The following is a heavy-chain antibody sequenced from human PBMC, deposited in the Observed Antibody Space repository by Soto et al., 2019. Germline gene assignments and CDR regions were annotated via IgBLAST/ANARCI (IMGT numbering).Heavy chain of an antibody. CDR1: GFTFSSHW. D-gene: IGHD6-19*01. CDR3: ARMAVSGTFFDY. Sequence: GGSLRLSCVASGFTFSSHWMHWVRQPPGKGPVWVSRVNKDGSITTYVDSVKGRFTISRDNAKNTLYLQMNSLRAEDTAVFYCARMAVSGTFFDYWGQGTLVTVSS. J-gene: IGHJ4*02. CDR2: VNKDGSIT. V-gene: IGHV3-74*01.